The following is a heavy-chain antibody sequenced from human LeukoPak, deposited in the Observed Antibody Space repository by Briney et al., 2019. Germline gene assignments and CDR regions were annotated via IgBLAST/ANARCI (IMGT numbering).Heavy chain of an antibody. CDR3: ARDYYGSGSYGYFDY. J-gene: IGHJ4*02. D-gene: IGHD3-10*01. Sequence: PSETLSLTCTVSGASISSYYWSWIRQPPGKGLEWIGYIYYSGSTNYNPSLKSRVTISVDTSKNQFSLKLSSVTAADTAVYYCARDYYGSGSYGYFDYWGQGTLVTVSS. CDR2: IYYSGST. CDR1: GASISSYY. V-gene: IGHV4-59*01.